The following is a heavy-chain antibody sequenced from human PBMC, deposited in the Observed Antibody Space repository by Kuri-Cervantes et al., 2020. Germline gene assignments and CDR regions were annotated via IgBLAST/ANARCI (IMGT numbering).Heavy chain of an antibody. Sequence: SETLSLTCTVSGGSVSGGSYYWSWIRQPPGKGLEWIGYIYYSGSTNYNPSLKSRVTISVDTSKNQFSLKLSSVTAADTAVYYCARGGAVAVYYWYFDLWGRGTLVTVSS. CDR2: IYYSGST. V-gene: IGHV4-61*01. CDR1: GGSVSGGSYY. J-gene: IGHJ2*01. D-gene: IGHD6-19*01. CDR3: ARGGAVAVYYWYFDL.